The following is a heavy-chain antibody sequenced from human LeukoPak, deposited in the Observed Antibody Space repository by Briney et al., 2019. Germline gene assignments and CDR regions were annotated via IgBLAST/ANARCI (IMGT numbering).Heavy chain of an antibody. V-gene: IGHV3-74*01. CDR3: ARGYYSSSRFDP. CDR1: GFPFSNYW. Sequence: GGPLRLSCAASGFPFSNYWMHWARQAPGKGLVWVSRVNSDGSTTNYADSVKGRFTISRDNAENTLYMRMNSLRPEDTAVYYCARGYYSSSRFDPWGQGTLVTVSS. CDR2: VNSDGSTT. J-gene: IGHJ5*02. D-gene: IGHD6-13*01.